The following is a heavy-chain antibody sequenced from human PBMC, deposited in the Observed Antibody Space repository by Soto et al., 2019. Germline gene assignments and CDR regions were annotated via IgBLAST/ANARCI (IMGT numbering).Heavy chain of an antibody. CDR1: GGSISSSSYY. V-gene: IGHV4-39*01. D-gene: IGHD3-10*01. CDR2: IYYSGST. CDR3: ASLQWFGENY. J-gene: IGHJ4*02. Sequence: SETLSLTCTVSGGSISSSSYYWGWIRQPPGKGLEWIGSIYYSGSTYYNPSLKSRVTISVDTSKNQFSLKLSSVTAADTAVYYCASLQWFGENYWGQGTLVTVSS.